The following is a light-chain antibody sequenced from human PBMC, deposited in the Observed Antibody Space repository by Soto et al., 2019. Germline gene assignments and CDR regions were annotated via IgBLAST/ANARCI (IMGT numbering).Light chain of an antibody. Sequence: DIPMTQSPSSLSASVGDRVTITCRASESIMDYLNWYQQKPGKAPKLLIYGASSLQSGVPSRFSGSESGTDFTLTISSLQPEDFAAYYCQQSYSTPFTFGQGTKLEI. CDR1: ESIMDY. V-gene: IGKV1-39*01. J-gene: IGKJ2*01. CDR2: GAS. CDR3: QQSYSTPFT.